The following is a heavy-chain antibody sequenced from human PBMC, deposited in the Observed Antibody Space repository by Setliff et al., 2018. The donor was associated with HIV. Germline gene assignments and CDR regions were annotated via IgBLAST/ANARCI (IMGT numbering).Heavy chain of an antibody. Sequence: ETLSLTCSVSGYSISSGYYWGWIRQPPGKGLEWIGSIYQTGSTNYNPSLKSRVTISVDPSKNQILLRLSSVTAADTAVYYCARLSGGMVPNYWGQGTLVTVSS. CDR2: IYQTGST. V-gene: IGHV4-38-2*02. CDR1: GYSISSGYY. J-gene: IGHJ4*02. CDR3: ARLSGGMVPNY. D-gene: IGHD3-10*01.